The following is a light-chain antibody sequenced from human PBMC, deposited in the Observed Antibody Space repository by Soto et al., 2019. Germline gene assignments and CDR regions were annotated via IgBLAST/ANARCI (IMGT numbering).Light chain of an antibody. CDR2: VAS. CDR3: QQLNSWLT. CDR1: QGISNY. V-gene: IGKV1-9*01. J-gene: IGKJ4*01. Sequence: DIQLTQSPSFLSASVVDRVTITCRASQGISNYLAWYQQIPGKAPKLLIYVASTLQSGVPSRFSGSGSGTEFTLTITSLQPEDFATYYCQQLNSWLTFGGGTKVEMK.